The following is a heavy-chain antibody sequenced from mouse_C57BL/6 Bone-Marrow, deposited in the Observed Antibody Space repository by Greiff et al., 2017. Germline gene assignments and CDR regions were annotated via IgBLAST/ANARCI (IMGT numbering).Heavy chain of an antibody. V-gene: IGHV1-50*01. Sequence: QVQLKQPWAELVKPGASVKLSCKASGYTFTSYWMQWVKQRPGQGLEWIGEIDPSDSYTNYNQKFKGKATLTVDTSSSTAYMQLSSLTSEDSAVYYCARNGYGWYFDVWGTGTTVTVSS. CDR2: IDPSDSYT. CDR1: GYTFTSYW. D-gene: IGHD2-14*01. J-gene: IGHJ1*03. CDR3: ARNGYGWYFDV.